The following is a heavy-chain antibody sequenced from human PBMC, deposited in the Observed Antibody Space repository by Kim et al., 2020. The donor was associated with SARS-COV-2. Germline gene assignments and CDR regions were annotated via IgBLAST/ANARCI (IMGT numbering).Heavy chain of an antibody. V-gene: IGHV5-51*01. CDR3: ARQAVTVPTLNSVSFDP. J-gene: IGHJ5*02. D-gene: IGHD4-17*01. CDR2: IYPDDSNN. Sequence: GESLKISCKGFGYSFSGYWITWVRQMPGKGLEWMGIIYPDDSNNRYSPSFRGQVTMPVDKSINTAYLQLNSLKASDTAMYYCARQAVTVPTLNSVSFDPWGQGTLVTVSS. CDR1: GYSFSGYW.